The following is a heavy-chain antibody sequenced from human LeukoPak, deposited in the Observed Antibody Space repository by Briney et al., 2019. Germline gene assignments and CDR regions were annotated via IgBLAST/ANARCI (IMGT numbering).Heavy chain of an antibody. Sequence: ASVKVSCKASGYTFTSYGISWVRQAPGQGLEWMGWINPNSGGTNYAQKLQGRVTMTTDTSTSTAYMELRSLRSDDTAVYYCARGTQGYCSSTSCYRPNPLDYWGQGTLVTVSS. V-gene: IGHV1-18*01. D-gene: IGHD2-2*02. CDR2: INPNSGGT. CDR3: ARGTQGYCSSTSCYRPNPLDY. CDR1: GYTFTSYG. J-gene: IGHJ4*02.